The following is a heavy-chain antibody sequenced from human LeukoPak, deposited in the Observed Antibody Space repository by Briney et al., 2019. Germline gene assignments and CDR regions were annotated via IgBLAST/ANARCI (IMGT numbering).Heavy chain of an antibody. V-gene: IGHV4-39*01. CDR3: ARHSYYDSVFDP. J-gene: IGHJ5*02. D-gene: IGHD3-3*01. CDR2: IYYSGST. CDR1: GVSISSSSYY. Sequence: SETLSLTCTVSGVSISSSSYYWGWIRQPPGKGLEWIGSIYYSGSTYYNPSLKSRVTISVDTSRNQFSLKLSSVTAADTAVYYCARHSYYDSVFDPWGQGTLVTVSS.